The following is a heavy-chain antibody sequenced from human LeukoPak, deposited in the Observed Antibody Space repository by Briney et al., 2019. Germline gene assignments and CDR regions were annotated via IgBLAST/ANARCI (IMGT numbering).Heavy chain of an antibody. J-gene: IGHJ4*02. Sequence: GGPLRLSCAASGFTFSSYSMNWVRQAPGKGLEWVSSISSSSSYIYYADSVKGRFTISRDNSKNTLYLQMNSLRAEDTAVYYCARVPRSGPDYWGQGTLVTVSS. CDR2: ISSSSSYI. CDR1: GFTFSSYS. CDR3: ARVPRSGPDY. D-gene: IGHD3-10*01. V-gene: IGHV3-21*01.